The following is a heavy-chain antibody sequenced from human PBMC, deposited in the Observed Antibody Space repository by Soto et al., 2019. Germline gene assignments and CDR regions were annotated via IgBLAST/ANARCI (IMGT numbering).Heavy chain of an antibody. V-gene: IGHV3-48*01. CDR2: ISSSSSTI. Sequence: ETLSLSCAASGFTFSSYSMNWVRQAPGKGLEWVSYISSSSSTIYYADSVKGRFTISRDNAKNSLDLQMNSLRAEDTAVYYCAKKGGTMVRGVISPFVYYYGMDVWGQGTTVTVSS. D-gene: IGHD3-10*01. CDR1: GFTFSSYS. CDR3: AKKGGTMVRGVISPFVYYYGMDV. J-gene: IGHJ6*02.